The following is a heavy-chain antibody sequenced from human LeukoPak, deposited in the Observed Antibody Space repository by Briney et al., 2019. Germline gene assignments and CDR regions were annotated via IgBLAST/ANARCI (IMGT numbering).Heavy chain of an antibody. J-gene: IGHJ6*03. CDR3: ARRPQSYIDV. Sequence: SETLSLTCTVSGGSISSSSYYWGWIRQPPGKGLEWIGSINYSGSTYYNPSFKSRVTISVDTSKNQFSLKLSSVTAADTAVYYCARRPQSYIDVWGKGTTVTVSS. CDR1: GGSISSSSYY. CDR2: INYSGST. V-gene: IGHV4-39*01.